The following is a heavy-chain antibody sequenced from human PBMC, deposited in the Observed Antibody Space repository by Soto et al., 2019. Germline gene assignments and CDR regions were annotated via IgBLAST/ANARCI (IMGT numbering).Heavy chain of an antibody. J-gene: IGHJ4*02. D-gene: IGHD6-25*01. CDR2: IYPGDSDT. V-gene: IGHV5-51*01. CDR3: AKTATSGTWSHFDF. CDR1: GYSFTDYW. Sequence: GESLKISCKGSGYSFTDYWIAWVRQMPGKGLEWMGVIYPGDSDTRYSPSFQGQVTISADKSIGTAYLQWSSLKASDTAIYYCAKTATSGTWSHFDFWGQGTLVTVSS.